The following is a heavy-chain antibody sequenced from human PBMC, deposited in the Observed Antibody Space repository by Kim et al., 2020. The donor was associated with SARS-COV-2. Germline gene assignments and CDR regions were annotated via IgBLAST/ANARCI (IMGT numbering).Heavy chain of an antibody. D-gene: IGHD2-15*01. CDR1: GGSFSGYY. J-gene: IGHJ6*02. V-gene: IGHV4-34*01. Sequence: SETLSLTCAVYGGSFSGYYWSWIRQPPGKGLEWIGEINHSGSTNYNPSLKSRVTISVDTSKNQFSLKLSSVTAADTAVYYCARTHGTPSTTQPKMDIVVVVAASDGFDVWGQGTTVTVSS. CDR3: ARTHGTPSTTQPKMDIVVVVAASDGFDV. CDR2: INHSGST.